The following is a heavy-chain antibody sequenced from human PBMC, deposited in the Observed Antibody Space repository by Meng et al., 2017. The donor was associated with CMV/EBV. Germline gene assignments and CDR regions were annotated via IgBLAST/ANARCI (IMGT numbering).Heavy chain of an antibody. D-gene: IGHD2-2*01. CDR3: ARDSPGGCSSTSCYKRPHKGGYYYGMDV. J-gene: IGHJ6*02. CDR2: IKQDGSEK. V-gene: IGHV3-7*01. CDR1: GFTFSSYW. Sequence: GGSLRLSCAASGFTFSSYWMSWVRQAPGKGLEWVANIKQDGSEKYYVDSVKGRFTISRDNAKNSLYLQMNSLRAEDTAVYYCARDSPGGCSSTSCYKRPHKGGYYYGMDVWGQGTTVTVSS.